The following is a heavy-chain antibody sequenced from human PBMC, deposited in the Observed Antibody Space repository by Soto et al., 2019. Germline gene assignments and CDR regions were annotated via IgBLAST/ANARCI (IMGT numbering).Heavy chain of an antibody. Sequence: LRLSCAASGFTFSSYAMSWVRQAPGKGLEWVSAISGSGGSTYYADSVKGRFTISRDNSKNTLYLQMNSLRAEDTAVYYCAKDNLWLGELLYGFDYWGQGTLVTVSS. CDR1: GFTFSSYA. D-gene: IGHD3-10*01. CDR2: ISGSGGST. V-gene: IGHV3-23*01. CDR3: AKDNLWLGELLYGFDY. J-gene: IGHJ4*02.